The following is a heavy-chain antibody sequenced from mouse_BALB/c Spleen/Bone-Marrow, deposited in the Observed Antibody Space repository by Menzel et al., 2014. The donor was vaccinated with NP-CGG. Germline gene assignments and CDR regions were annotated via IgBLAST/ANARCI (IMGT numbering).Heavy chain of an antibody. J-gene: IGHJ4*01. CDR1: GFTFSDYY. CDR3: ARQLAYAMDY. Sequence: EVQGVESGGGLVQPGGSLKLSCATSGFTFSDYYMYWVRQTPEKWLEWVAYITKGGGSTYYPDIVKGRFTISRDNAKNTLYLQMSRLKSEDTAMYYCARQLAYAMDYWGQGTSVTVSS. CDR2: ITKGGGST. V-gene: IGHV5-12*02. D-gene: IGHD4-1*01.